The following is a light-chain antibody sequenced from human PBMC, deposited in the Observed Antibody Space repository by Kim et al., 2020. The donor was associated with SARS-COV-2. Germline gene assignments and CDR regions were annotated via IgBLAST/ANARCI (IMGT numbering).Light chain of an antibody. CDR2: DNN. CDR1: SSNLGNNY. V-gene: IGLV1-51*01. CDR3: GTWDSSLSAVV. J-gene: IGLJ2*01. Sequence: GQKVTISCSGSSSNLGNNYVSWYQQLPGTAPKLLNYDNNKRPSGIPDRFSGSKSGTSATMGITGLQTGDEADYYCGTWDSSLSAVVFGGGTQLTVL.